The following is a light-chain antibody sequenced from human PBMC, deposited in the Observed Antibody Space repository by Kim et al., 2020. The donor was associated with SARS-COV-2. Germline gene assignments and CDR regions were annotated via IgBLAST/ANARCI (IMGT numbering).Light chain of an antibody. CDR3: NSRDSSGNILV. J-gene: IGLJ2*01. Sequence: LGQTVRIKCQGDSLRSYYASWYQQKPGQAPVLVIYGKNNRPSGIPDRFSGSSSGNTASLTITGAQAEDEADYYCNSRDSSGNILVFGGGTQLTVL. V-gene: IGLV3-19*01. CDR1: SLRSYY. CDR2: GKN.